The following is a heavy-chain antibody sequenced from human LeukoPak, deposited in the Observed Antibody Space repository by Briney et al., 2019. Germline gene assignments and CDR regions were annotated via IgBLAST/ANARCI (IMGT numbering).Heavy chain of an antibody. D-gene: IGHD1-1*01. CDR2: ITSSSSYI. V-gene: IGHV3-21*01. J-gene: IGHJ4*02. Sequence: GGSLRLSCAASGFTFSSYAMSWVRQAPGKGLEWVSSITSSSSYIFYADSVKGRFTISRDNAKNSLYLQMTSLTAEDTAVYYCARVCLTTNCPSLDYWGQGTLVTVSS. CDR3: ARVCLTTNCPSLDY. CDR1: GFTFSSYA.